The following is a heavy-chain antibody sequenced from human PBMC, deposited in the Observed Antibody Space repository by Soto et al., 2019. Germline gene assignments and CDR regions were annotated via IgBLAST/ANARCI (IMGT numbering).Heavy chain of an antibody. D-gene: IGHD5-12*01. CDR1: GDSVSNNGAA. CDR3: ARATTKLFDY. V-gene: IGHV6-1*01. J-gene: IGHJ4*02. Sequence: SQTLSLTCAISGDSVSNNGAAWSWIRQSPSRGLEWLGRTYYRSKWYSDYAVSVKSRITINPDTSKNQFSLQLNSVIPEDTAVYYCARATTKLFDYWGQGTPVTVSS. CDR2: TYYRSKWYS.